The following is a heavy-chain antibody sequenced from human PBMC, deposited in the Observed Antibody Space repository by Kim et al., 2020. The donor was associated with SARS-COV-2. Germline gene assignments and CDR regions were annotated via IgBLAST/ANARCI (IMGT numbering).Heavy chain of an antibody. J-gene: IGHJ4*02. CDR3: VRDGGGTQYYFDY. CDR2: IIPILGIA. CDR1: GGTFSSYT. V-gene: IGHV1-69*04. Sequence: SVKVSCKASGGTFSSYTISWVRQAPGQGLEWMGRIIPILGIANYAQKFQGRVTITADKSTSTAYMELSSLRSEDTAVYYCVRDGGGTQYYFDYWGQGTLVTVSS. D-gene: IGHD2-15*01.